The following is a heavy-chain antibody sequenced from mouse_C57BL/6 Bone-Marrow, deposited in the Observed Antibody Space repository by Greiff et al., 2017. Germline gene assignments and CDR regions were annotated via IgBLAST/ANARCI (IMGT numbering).Heavy chain of an antibody. CDR2: ISDGGSYT. CDR1: GFTFSSYA. V-gene: IGHV5-4*01. D-gene: IGHD1-1*01. Sequence: EVMLVESGGGLVKPGGSLKLSCAASGFTFSSYAMSWVRQTPEKRLEWVATISDGGSYTYYPDNVKGRFTISRENAKNNLYLQMSHLKSEDTAMYYCARDRGVYYYGSRNYAMDYWGQGTSVTVSS. J-gene: IGHJ4*01. CDR3: ARDRGVYYYGSRNYAMDY.